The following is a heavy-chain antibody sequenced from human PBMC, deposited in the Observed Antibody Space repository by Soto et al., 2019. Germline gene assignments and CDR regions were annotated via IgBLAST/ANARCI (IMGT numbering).Heavy chain of an antibody. CDR2: ISYDGSNK. J-gene: IGHJ5*02. D-gene: IGHD3-10*01. CDR3: AKQYYYGTINWFDP. CDR1: GFTFSSYG. V-gene: IGHV3-30*18. Sequence: GGSLRVSCAASGFTFSSYGMHWVRQAPGKGLEWVAVISYDGSNKYYADSVKGRFTISRDNSKNTLYLQMNSLRAEDTAVYYCAKQYYYGTINWFDPWGQGTLVTVSS.